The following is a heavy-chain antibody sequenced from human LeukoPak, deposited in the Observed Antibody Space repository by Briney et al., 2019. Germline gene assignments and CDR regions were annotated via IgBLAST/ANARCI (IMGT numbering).Heavy chain of an antibody. Sequence: PGGSLRLSCAASGFTFSSYGMHWVRLAPGKGLEWVAFIRYDGSNKYYADSVKGRFTISRDNSKNTLYVQMNSLRDEDTAVYYCAKGGYIVVNWFDPWGQGTLVTVSS. J-gene: IGHJ5*02. D-gene: IGHD2-2*01. V-gene: IGHV3-30*02. CDR2: IRYDGSNK. CDR1: GFTFSSYG. CDR3: AKGGYIVVNWFDP.